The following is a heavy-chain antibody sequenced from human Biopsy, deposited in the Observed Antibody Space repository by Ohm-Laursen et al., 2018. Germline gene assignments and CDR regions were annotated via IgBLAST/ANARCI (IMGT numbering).Heavy chain of an antibody. Sequence: SDTLSLTCTVSGGSISDDYWNWIRQPPGKGLQVIGYISSGGRANYNPSLQSRVSISVDTSRNQVSLTLSSVTAADTAVYYCARDSGILNYGNFKYYHYYGMDVWGQGTKVTVSS. CDR3: ARDSGILNYGNFKYYHYYGMDV. J-gene: IGHJ6*02. CDR1: GGSISDDY. D-gene: IGHD4-11*01. V-gene: IGHV4-59*01. CDR2: ISSGGRA.